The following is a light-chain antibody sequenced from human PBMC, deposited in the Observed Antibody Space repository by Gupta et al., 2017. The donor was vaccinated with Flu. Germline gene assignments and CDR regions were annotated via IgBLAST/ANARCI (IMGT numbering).Light chain of an antibody. CDR3: QVWDTASDHWL. Sequence: GQTASIACGGDNIGSETVHWYQQKPGQAPVLVLYDDDFRPSGIPERFSGSNSGNTATLTIRRVEAGDEADYYCQVWDTASDHWLFGAGTTLTVL. V-gene: IGLV3-21*02. CDR2: DDD. CDR1: NIGSET. J-gene: IGLJ3*02.